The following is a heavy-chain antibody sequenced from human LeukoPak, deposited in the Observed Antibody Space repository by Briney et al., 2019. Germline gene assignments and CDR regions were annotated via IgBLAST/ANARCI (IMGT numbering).Heavy chain of an antibody. CDR1: GYTFTSYD. V-gene: IGHV1-8*02. Sequence: ASVKVSCKASGYTFTSYDINWVRQATGQGLEWMGWMNPNSGNTGYAQKFQGRVTITADESTSTAYMELSSLRSEDTALYYCARDPYGDYSYFDYWGQGTLVTVSS. D-gene: IGHD4-17*01. CDR3: ARDPYGDYSYFDY. CDR2: MNPNSGNT. J-gene: IGHJ4*02.